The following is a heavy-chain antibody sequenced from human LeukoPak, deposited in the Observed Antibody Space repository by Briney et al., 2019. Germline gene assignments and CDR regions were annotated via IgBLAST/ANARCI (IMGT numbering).Heavy chain of an antibody. J-gene: IGHJ4*02. CDR1: GYTFTSYD. D-gene: IGHD1-26*01. CDR3: ARGDTVDSGSYYLADY. V-gene: IGHV1-8*01. CDR2: MNPNSGNT. Sequence: ASVKVSCKASGYTFTSYDINWVRQATGQGLEWMGWMNPNSGNTGYAQKFQGRVTMTRNTSISTAYMELSSPRSEDTAVYYCARGDTVDSGSYYLADYWGQGTLVTVSS.